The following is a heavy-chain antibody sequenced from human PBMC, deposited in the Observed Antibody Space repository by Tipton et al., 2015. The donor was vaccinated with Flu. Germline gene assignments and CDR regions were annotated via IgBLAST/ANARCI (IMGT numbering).Heavy chain of an antibody. CDR2: VNQDGSG. D-gene: IGHD2-15*01. V-gene: IGHV4-34*01. CDR1: GGSFSSYY. CDR3: AIGRSRVPATN. J-gene: IGHJ4*02. Sequence: TLSLTCAVYGGSFSSYYFNLVPPFPGKGLEWVGEVNQDGSGDYNASLKKRVPISLDTSRSQFSLRLTSVTAADTALYYCAIGRSRVPATNWGQGTLVTVSS.